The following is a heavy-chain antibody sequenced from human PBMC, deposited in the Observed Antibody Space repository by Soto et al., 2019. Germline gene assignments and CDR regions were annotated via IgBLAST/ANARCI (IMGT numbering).Heavy chain of an antibody. D-gene: IGHD2-15*01. J-gene: IGHJ4*02. CDR1: GFTFSSYA. Sequence: PVGSLRLSCAASGFTFSSYAMHWVRQAPGKGLEWVAVISYDGSNKYYADSVKGRFTISRDNSKNTLYLQMNSLRAEDTAVYYCARDFGYCSGGSCYTPYFDYWGQGTLVTVSS. V-gene: IGHV3-30-3*01. CDR3: ARDFGYCSGGSCYTPYFDY. CDR2: ISYDGSNK.